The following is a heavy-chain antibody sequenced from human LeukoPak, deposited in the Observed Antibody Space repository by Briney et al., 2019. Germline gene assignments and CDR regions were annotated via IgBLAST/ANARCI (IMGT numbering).Heavy chain of an antibody. V-gene: IGHV1-46*01. CDR1: GYTFTSYA. D-gene: IGHD1-26*01. Sequence: ASVKVSCKASGYTFTSYAMNWVRQAPGQGLEWMGLINPTGGSTGYAQKFQGRVTMTRDMSTSTDYMELSSPRSEDTAIYYCARDNSVGDNAWWFDRWGQGTLVTVSS. CDR3: ARDNSVGDNAWWFDR. J-gene: IGHJ5*02. CDR2: INPTGGST.